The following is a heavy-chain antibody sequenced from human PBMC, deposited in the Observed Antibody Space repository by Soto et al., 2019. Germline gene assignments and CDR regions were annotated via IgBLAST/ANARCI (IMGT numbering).Heavy chain of an antibody. V-gene: IGHV4-61*01. Sequence: SETLSLTCTVSGCTVSSGSYYWSWIRQPPGKGLEWIGYIYYSGSNNYNPSLKSRVTISVNTSKNQFSLKLSSVTAEDTAVYYCARDGRYSSTLAVGMDVWGQGTTVTVSS. D-gene: IGHD6-13*01. J-gene: IGHJ6*02. CDR2: IYYSGSN. CDR1: GCTVSSGSYY. CDR3: ARDGRYSSTLAVGMDV.